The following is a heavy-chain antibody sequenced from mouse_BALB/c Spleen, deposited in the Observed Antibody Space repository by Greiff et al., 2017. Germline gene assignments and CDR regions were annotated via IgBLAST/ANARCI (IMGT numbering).Heavy chain of an antibody. V-gene: IGHV1-87*01. CDR1: GYTFTSYW. J-gene: IGHJ3*01. D-gene: IGHD1-1*01. Sequence: VQLQQSGAELARPGASVKLSCKASGYTFTSYWMQWVKQRPGQGLEWIGAIYPGDGDTRYTQKFKGKATLTADKSSSTAYMQLSSLASEDSAVYYCARGDYGSSYPFAYWGQGTLVTVSA. CDR3: ARGDYGSSYPFAY. CDR2: IYPGDGDT.